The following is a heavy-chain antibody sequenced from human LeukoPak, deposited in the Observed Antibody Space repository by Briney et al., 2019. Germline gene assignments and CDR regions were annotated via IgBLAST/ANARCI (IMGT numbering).Heavy chain of an antibody. CDR2: INPNSGGT. CDR3: ARVGYDILIGYYNPGDY. D-gene: IGHD3-9*01. Sequence: ASVKVSCKASGYTFTGYYMHWVRQAPGQGLEWMGWINPNSGGTNYAQKFQGRVTMTRDTSISTAYMELSRLRSDDTAVYYCARVGYDILIGYYNPGDYWGQGTLVTVSS. CDR1: GYTFTGYY. V-gene: IGHV1-2*02. J-gene: IGHJ4*02.